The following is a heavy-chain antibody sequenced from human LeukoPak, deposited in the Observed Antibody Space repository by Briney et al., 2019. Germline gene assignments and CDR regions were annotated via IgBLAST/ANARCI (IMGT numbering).Heavy chain of an antibody. CDR2: IIPIFGTA. J-gene: IGHJ4*02. CDR1: GGTFSSYA. CDR3: ARELHVERDDY. D-gene: IGHD1-1*01. V-gene: IGHV1-69*13. Sequence: GASVKVSCKASGGTFSSYAISWVRQAPGQGLEWMGGIIPIFGTANYAQKFQGRVTITADESTSTAYMELSSLRSDDTAVYYCARELHVERDDYWGQGTLVTVSS.